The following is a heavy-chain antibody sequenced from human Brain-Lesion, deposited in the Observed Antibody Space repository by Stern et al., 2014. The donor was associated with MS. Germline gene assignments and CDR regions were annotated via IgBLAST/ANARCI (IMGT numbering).Heavy chain of an antibody. CDR3: ARAVRNQLLSEY. J-gene: IGHJ4*02. V-gene: IGHV1-8*01. CDR1: GYTFSSYD. Sequence: AQLVASGAEVKKPGASVKVSCKASGYTFSSYDITWVRPASGHGLEWLGWMNPYSGNTGYAQKFKGRVSMTSDPSISTVYMELTSLTSDDTAVYFCARAVRNQLLSEYWGQGTLVTVSS. D-gene: IGHD2-2*01. CDR2: MNPYSGNT.